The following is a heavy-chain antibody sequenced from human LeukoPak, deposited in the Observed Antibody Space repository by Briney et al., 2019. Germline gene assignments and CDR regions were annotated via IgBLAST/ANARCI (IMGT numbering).Heavy chain of an antibody. CDR1: GGSFSGYY. V-gene: IGHV4-34*01. D-gene: IGHD1-26*01. Sequence: SETLSLTXAVYGGSFSGYYWSWIRQAPGKGLEWLGEINHSGSTNYNPSLKSRVTISVDTSKNQFSLKLSSVTAADTAVYYCARELRWELLRIRAFDIWGQGTMVTVSS. CDR3: ARELRWELLRIRAFDI. J-gene: IGHJ3*02. CDR2: INHSGST.